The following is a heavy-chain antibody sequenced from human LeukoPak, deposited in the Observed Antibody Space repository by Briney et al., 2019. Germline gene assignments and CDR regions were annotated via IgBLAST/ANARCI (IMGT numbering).Heavy chain of an antibody. D-gene: IGHD3-22*01. CDR3: ARGDYETHGYQTR. J-gene: IGHJ4*02. Sequence: PVASVKVSCKASGNIFTSDVLHWVRQAPGQGLEWMGWLNTNTGNPTYAQGFTGRFVFSLDTSVSTAYLQISSLKADDTAIYYCARGDYETHGYQTRWGQGTLVTVSS. CDR2: LNTNTGNP. CDR1: GNIFTSDV. V-gene: IGHV7-4-1*02.